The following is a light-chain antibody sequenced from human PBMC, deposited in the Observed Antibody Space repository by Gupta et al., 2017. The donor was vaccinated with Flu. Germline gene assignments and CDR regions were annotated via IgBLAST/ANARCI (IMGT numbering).Light chain of an antibody. CDR2: RNN. V-gene: IGLV1-47*01. CDR3: ATWDDSLSGRV. CDR1: SSDIGINY. J-gene: IGLJ3*02. Sequence: QSVVTQPPSASGTPGQRVTISCSGSSSDIGINYVYWYQQLPGTAPKLLIYRNNQRPSGVPARFSASKSGTSASLAISGLRAEDEADYYCATWDDSLSGRVFGGGTKLTVL.